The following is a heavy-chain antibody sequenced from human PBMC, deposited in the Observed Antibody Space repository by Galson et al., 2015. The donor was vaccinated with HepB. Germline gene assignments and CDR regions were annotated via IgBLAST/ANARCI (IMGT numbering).Heavy chain of an antibody. V-gene: IGHV1-3*01. CDR3: ARSGYYYDSSGYHHPFYFDY. CDR1: GYTFTSYA. D-gene: IGHD3-22*01. J-gene: IGHJ4*02. Sequence: SVKVSCKASGYTFTSYAMHWVRQAPGQRLEWMGWINAGNGNTKYSQKFQGRVTITRDTSASTAYMELSSLRSEDTAVYYCARSGYYYDSSGYHHPFYFDYWGQGTLVTVSS. CDR2: INAGNGNT.